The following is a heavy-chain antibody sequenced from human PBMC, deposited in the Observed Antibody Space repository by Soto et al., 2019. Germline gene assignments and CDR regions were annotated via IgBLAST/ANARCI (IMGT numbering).Heavy chain of an antibody. J-gene: IGHJ6*02. Sequence: SVKVSCKASGGTFSSYAISWVRQAPGQGLEWMGGIIPIFGTANYAQKFQGRVTITADESTSTAYMELSSLRSEDTAVYYCARDTSVTTVTIDYYYSYGMDVWGQGTTVTVSS. CDR2: IIPIFGTA. D-gene: IGHD4-17*01. CDR1: GGTFSSYA. CDR3: ARDTSVTTVTIDYYYSYGMDV. V-gene: IGHV1-69*13.